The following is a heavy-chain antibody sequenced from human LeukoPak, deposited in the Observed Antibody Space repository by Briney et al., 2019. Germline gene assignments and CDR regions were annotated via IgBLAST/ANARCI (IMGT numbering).Heavy chain of an antibody. Sequence: GGSLRLSCTASGLTFSSTGMHWVRQAPGKGLEWVSYIRYDGNNKYYGDSVKGRLTVSRDNSKNTLYLQMNSLRVEDTAVYYCARTYNPGYWGQGTLVTVSS. J-gene: IGHJ4*02. D-gene: IGHD1-14*01. CDR1: GLTFSSTG. V-gene: IGHV3-30*02. CDR2: IRYDGNNK. CDR3: ARTYNPGY.